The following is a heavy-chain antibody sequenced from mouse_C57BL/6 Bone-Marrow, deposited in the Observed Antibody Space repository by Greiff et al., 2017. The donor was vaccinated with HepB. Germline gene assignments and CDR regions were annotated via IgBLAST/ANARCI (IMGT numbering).Heavy chain of an antibody. CDR3: ARENYYGSSWYFDY. V-gene: IGHV1-69*01. D-gene: IGHD1-1*01. J-gene: IGHJ2*01. CDR1: GYTFTSYW. CDR2: IDPSDSYT. Sequence: QVQLQQSGAELVMPGASVKLSCKASGYTFTSYWMHWVKQRPGQGLEWIGEIDPSDSYTNYNQKFKGKSTLTVDKSSSTAYMQLSSLTSEDSAVYYCARENYYGSSWYFDYWGQGTTLTVSS.